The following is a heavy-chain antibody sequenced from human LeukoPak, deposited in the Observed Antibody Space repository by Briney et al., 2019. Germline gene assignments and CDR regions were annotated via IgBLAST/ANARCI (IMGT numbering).Heavy chain of an antibody. CDR1: GGSLSGYY. J-gene: IGHJ2*01. Sequence: PSETLSLTCAVYGGSLSGYYWSWIRQPPGKGLEWIGEISHSGSTSYNLSLKSRVTISVDTSKNQFSLKLSSVTAADTAVYYCARRTMVRGPLWYFDLWGRGTLVTVSS. CDR2: ISHSGST. CDR3: ARRTMVRGPLWYFDL. V-gene: IGHV4-34*01. D-gene: IGHD3-10*01.